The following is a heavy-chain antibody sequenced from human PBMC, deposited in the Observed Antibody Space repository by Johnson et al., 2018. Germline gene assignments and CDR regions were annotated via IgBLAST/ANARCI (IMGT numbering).Heavy chain of an antibody. J-gene: IGHJ3*02. CDR3: ARGLVADTVFMPAIPGAFDT. V-gene: IGHV1-46*01. Sequence: QVQLVQSGAEVKKPGASVKVSCTASGYTFTKYYMHWVRQAPGQGLEWMGIINPGGGSISNAQTFKGRVTMTRDTSTSTVYMELGSLRSADTAVYYCARGLVADTVFMPAIPGAFDTWGQGTMVTVSS. CDR1: GYTFTKYY. D-gene: IGHD2-21*02. CDR2: INPGGGSI.